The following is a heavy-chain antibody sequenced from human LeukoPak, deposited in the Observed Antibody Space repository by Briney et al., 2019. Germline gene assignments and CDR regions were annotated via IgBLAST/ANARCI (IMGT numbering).Heavy chain of an antibody. CDR1: GYTLTELS. D-gene: IGHD2-2*01. CDR2: FDPEDGET. Sequence: ASVKVSCKVSGYTLTELSMHWVRQAPGKGLEWMGGFDPEDGETIYAQKFQGRVSMTEDTSTDTAYMELSSLRSEDTAVYYCATPGGYCSSTSCPIDYWGQGTLVTVSS. J-gene: IGHJ4*02. V-gene: IGHV1-24*01. CDR3: ATPGGYCSSTSCPIDY.